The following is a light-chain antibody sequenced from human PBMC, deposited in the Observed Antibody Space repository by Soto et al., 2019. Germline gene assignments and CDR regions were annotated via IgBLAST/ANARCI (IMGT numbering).Light chain of an antibody. Sequence: AIRMTQSPSSLSASTGDRVTITCRASQGISSYLAWYQQKPGKAPKLLIYAASTLQSGVPSRFSGSGSGTDFTLTISSLQPEDFATYYCQQSYSTLLITFGQGTRLEIK. CDR3: QQSYSTLLIT. J-gene: IGKJ5*01. V-gene: IGKV1-8*01. CDR2: AAS. CDR1: QGISSY.